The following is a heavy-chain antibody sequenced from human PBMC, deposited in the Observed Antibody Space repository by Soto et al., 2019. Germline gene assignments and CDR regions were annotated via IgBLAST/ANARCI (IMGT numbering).Heavy chain of an antibody. Sequence: PGGSLSFSCAASRFTLTKASMSWVRMAPGKGLEWVGHVSSGADGGATDDAAHVTGIFGVARDDPRNTLYLALNSLKTEDTAVYYCTTSPVPYITLPGTSFLICMIGGGEGTTVTVFS. V-gene: IGHV3-15*01. J-gene: IGHJ6*04. D-gene: IGHD1-20*01. CDR3: TTSPVPYITLPGTSFLICMIG. CDR2: VSSGADGGAT. CDR1: RFTLTKAS.